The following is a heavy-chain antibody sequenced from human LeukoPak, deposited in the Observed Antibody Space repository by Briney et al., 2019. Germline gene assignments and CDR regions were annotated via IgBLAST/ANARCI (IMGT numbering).Heavy chain of an antibody. V-gene: IGHV1-2*02. CDR3: ARSRRVGNGEYPDY. CDR2: INPNTGDT. D-gene: IGHD3-10*01. J-gene: IGHJ4*02. Sequence: ASVKVSCKASGYAFTGYYMHWVRKTPGQGLEWMGWINPNTGDTNYGRKFQGRVTMTRDTSINTAYMELRSLRSDDTAVYYCARSRRVGNGEYPDYWGQGTLVTVSS. CDR1: GYAFTGYY.